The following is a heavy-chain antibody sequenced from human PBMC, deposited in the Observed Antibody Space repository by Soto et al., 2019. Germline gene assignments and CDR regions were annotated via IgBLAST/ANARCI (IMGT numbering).Heavy chain of an antibody. Sequence: PGGSLRLSCAASGFTFSSYGMHWVRQAPGKGLEWVAVIWYDGSNKYYADSVKGRFTISRDNSKNTLYLQMNSLRAEDTAVYYCARERGVPNYYYYGMDVWGQGTTVTVS. V-gene: IGHV3-33*01. J-gene: IGHJ6*02. CDR2: IWYDGSNK. CDR1: GFTFSSYG. CDR3: ARERGVPNYYYYGMDV.